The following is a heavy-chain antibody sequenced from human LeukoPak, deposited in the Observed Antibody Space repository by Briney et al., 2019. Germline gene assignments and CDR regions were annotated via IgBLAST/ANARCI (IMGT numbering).Heavy chain of an antibody. Sequence: PSETLSLTCTVSGGSISSSSYYWGWIRQPPGKGLEWIGEINHSGSTNYNPSLKSRVTISVDTSKNQFSLKLSSVTAADTAVYYCARKYSSSWYRWFDPWGQGTLVTVSS. CDR3: ARKYSSSWYRWFDP. CDR1: GGSISSSSYY. CDR2: INHSGST. J-gene: IGHJ5*02. D-gene: IGHD6-13*01. V-gene: IGHV4-39*07.